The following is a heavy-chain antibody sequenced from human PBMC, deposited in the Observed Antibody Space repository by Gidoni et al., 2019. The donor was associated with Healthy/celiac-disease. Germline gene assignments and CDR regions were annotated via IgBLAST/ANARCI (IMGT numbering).Heavy chain of an antibody. Sequence: QVQLQESGPGLVKPSQTLSLTCTVPGGSISSGGYYWSWIRQHPGKGLEWIGYIYYSGSTYYNPSLKSRVTISVDTSKNQFSLKLSSVTAADTAVYYCARDLPSTVTTFDSGAFDIWGQGTMVTVSS. CDR3: ARDLPSTVTTFDSGAFDI. D-gene: IGHD4-17*01. CDR1: GGSISSGGYY. CDR2: IYYSGST. V-gene: IGHV4-31*03. J-gene: IGHJ3*02.